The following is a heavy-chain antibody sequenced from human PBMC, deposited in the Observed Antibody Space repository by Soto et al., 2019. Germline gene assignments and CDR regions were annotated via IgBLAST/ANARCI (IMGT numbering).Heavy chain of an antibody. J-gene: IGHJ1*01. Sequence: SETLSLTCTVSGGSIDSSSYFWAWIRQPPGKGLEWIGSIYSSGSTYHNPSLKSRVTVSVDTFKNHVSLKLTSVTAADTAVYFCARHVIGYSSSRYFHHWGQGTLVTVSS. D-gene: IGHD6-13*01. CDR2: IYSSGST. CDR3: ARHVIGYSSSRYFHH. V-gene: IGHV4-39*01. CDR1: GGSIDSSSYF.